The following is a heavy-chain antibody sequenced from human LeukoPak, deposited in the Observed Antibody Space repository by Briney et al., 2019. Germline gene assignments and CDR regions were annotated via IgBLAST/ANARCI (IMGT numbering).Heavy chain of an antibody. D-gene: IGHD3-22*01. CDR2: ITGSGGST. Sequence: GGSLRLSCAASGFIFSSYAVNWVRQAPGKGLEWVSTITGSGGSTFYADSVKGRFTISRDNSMDTLYLQMSSLRAEDTAVYYCAKDRGRYYDSSGYYWGYYFDSWGQGILVTVAT. J-gene: IGHJ4*02. V-gene: IGHV3-23*01. CDR1: GFIFSSYA. CDR3: AKDRGRYYDSSGYYWGYYFDS.